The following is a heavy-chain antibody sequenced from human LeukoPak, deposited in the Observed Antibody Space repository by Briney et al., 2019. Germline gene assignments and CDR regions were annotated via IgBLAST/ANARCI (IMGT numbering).Heavy chain of an antibody. J-gene: IGHJ3*02. D-gene: IGHD5-12*01. CDR3: VTNIVPPAVNAFDI. CDR2: IYYSGST. CDR1: GGSISSSSYY. Sequence: PSETLSLTCTVSGGSISSSSYYWGWIRQPPGKGLEWIGSIYYSGSTYYNPSLKSRVTMSVDTSKNQVSLKLRSVTAADTAVYYCVTNIVPPAVNAFDIWGQGTVVTVSS. V-gene: IGHV4-39*07.